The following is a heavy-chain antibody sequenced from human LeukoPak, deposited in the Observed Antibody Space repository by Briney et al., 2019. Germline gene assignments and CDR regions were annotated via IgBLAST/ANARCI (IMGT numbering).Heavy chain of an antibody. CDR2: IYHTGST. J-gene: IGHJ1*01. CDR3: ARSGYYYDSSGYYSYFQH. CDR1: GGSISSGGYS. Sequence: PSETLSLTCAVSGGSISSGGYSWSWIRQPLGKGLEWIGYIYHTGSTYYNPSLKSRVTMSVDRSKNQFSLKLSSVTAADTAVYYCARSGYYYDSSGYYSYFQHWGQGTLVTVSS. D-gene: IGHD3-22*01. V-gene: IGHV4-30-2*01.